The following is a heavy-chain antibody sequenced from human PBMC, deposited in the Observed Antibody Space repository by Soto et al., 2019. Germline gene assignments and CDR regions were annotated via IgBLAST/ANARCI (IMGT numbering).Heavy chain of an antibody. J-gene: IGHJ6*02. V-gene: IGHV3-21*01. Sequence: PVGSLRLSCAASGFTFSSYSMNWVRQAPGKGLEWVSSISSSSSYIYYADSVKGRFTISRDNAKNSLYLQMNSLRAEDTAVYYCARDLELRFLAGMDVWGQGTTVTVSS. CDR3: ARDLELRFLAGMDV. D-gene: IGHD3-3*01. CDR2: ISSSSSYI. CDR1: GFTFSSYS.